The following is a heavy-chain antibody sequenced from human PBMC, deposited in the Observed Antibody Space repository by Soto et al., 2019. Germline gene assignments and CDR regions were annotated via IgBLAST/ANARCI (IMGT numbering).Heavy chain of an antibody. J-gene: IGHJ4*02. CDR2: ISYDGSNK. Sequence: QVQLVESGGGVVQPGRSLRLSCAASGFTFSSYAMHWVRQAPGKGLEWVAVISYDGSNKYYADSVKGRFTISRDNSKNTLYLQMNSLRAEDTAVYYCARDGTVDTAMVWPADYWGQGTLVTVSS. V-gene: IGHV3-30-3*01. D-gene: IGHD5-18*01. CDR1: GFTFSSYA. CDR3: ARDGTVDTAMVWPADY.